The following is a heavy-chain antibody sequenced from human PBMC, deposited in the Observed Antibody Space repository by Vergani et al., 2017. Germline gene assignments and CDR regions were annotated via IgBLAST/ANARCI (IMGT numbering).Heavy chain of an antibody. J-gene: IGHJ3*01. CDR3: ARLADWTTRYDV. D-gene: IGHD3/OR15-3a*01. CDR2: IKPDGLDK. Sequence: EVQLVESGGDLVQPGESLRLSCAASGFTFRNYWRSWVRQAPGKGLEWLASIKPDGLDKTYVDSVMGRFTMSRDNADNSLSLQMNSLRVDETAVDDCARLADWTTRYDVWGQGTMVTVSS. V-gene: IGHV3-7*03. CDR1: GFTFRNYW.